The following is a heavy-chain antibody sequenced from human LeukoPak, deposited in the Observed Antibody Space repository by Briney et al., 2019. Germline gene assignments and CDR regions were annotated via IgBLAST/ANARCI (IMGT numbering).Heavy chain of an antibody. D-gene: IGHD1-26*01. CDR2: INSDGSST. CDR1: GFTFSSYW. Sequence: GGSLRLSRAASGFTFSSYWMHWVRQAPGKGLVWVSRINSDGSSTSYADSVKGRFTISRDNAKNTLYLQMNSLRAEDTAVFYCARTQYSGSKLDYWGQGILVTVSS. J-gene: IGHJ4*02. V-gene: IGHV3-74*01. CDR3: ARTQYSGSKLDY.